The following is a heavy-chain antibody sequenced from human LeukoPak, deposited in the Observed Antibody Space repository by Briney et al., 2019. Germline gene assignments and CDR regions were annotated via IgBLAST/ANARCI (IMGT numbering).Heavy chain of an antibody. CDR2: ISSSSSYI. J-gene: IGHJ4*02. Sequence: PGGSLRLSCAASGFTFSSYSMNWVRQAPGKGLEWVSSISSSSSYIYYADSVKGRFTISRDNAKNSLYLQMNSLRAEDAAVYYCARKVVPAAIWYYFDYWGQRTLVTVSS. D-gene: IGHD2-2*01. V-gene: IGHV3-21*01. CDR3: ARKVVPAAIWYYFDY. CDR1: GFTFSSYS.